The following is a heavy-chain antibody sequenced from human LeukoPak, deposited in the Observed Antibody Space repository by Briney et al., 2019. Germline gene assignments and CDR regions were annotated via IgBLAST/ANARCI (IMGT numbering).Heavy chain of an antibody. J-gene: IGHJ5*02. CDR2: ISSSGSTI. V-gene: IGHV3-48*03. D-gene: IGHD1-26*01. CDR1: GFTFSSYE. CDR3: ARDTHSGSYYRVGLT. Sequence: GGSLRLSCAASGFTFSSYEMNWVRQAPGKGLEWVSYISSSGSTIYYADFVKGRFTISRDNAKNSLYLQMNSLRAEDTADYYCARDTHSGSYYRVGLTWGQGTLVTVSS.